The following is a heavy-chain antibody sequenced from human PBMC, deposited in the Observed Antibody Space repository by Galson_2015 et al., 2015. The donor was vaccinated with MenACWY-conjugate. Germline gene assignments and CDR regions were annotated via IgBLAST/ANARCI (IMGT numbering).Heavy chain of an antibody. CDR2: ISSSGTTI. CDR3: ARDRHYSDYTSND. V-gene: IGHV3-48*03. CDR1: GFTFNTYH. D-gene: IGHD4-11*01. J-gene: IGHJ3*01. Sequence: SLRLSCAASGFTFNTYHMNWVRQAPGKGLEWVSYISSSGTTIYYTDSVKGRFTISRDNTKNSLYLQMNSLRAEDTAVYYCARDRHYSDYTSNDWGQGTMVTVSS.